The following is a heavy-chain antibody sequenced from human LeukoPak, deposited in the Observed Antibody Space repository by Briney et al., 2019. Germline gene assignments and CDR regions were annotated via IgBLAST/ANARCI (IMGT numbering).Heavy chain of an antibody. CDR1: GFTFSGSA. V-gene: IGHV3-73*01. D-gene: IGHD6-13*01. CDR2: IRSKANSYAT. CDR3: IAITASAAGPY. J-gene: IGHJ4*02. Sequence: GGSLRLSCAASGFTFSGSAMHWVRQASGKGLGWVGRIRSKANSYATAYAASVKGRFTISRDDSKNTAYLQMNSLKTEDTAVYYCIAITASAAGPYWGQGTLVTVSS.